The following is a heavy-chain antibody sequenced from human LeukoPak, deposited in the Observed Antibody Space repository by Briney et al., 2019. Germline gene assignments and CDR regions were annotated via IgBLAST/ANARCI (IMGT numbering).Heavy chain of an antibody. Sequence: SETLSLTCAVYGGSFSGYYWSWIRQPPGKGLEWIGEINHSGSTNYNPSLKSRVTISVDTSKNQFSLKLSSVTAADTAVYYCARGWQWPELGVDPWGQGTLVTVSS. CDR3: ARGWQWPELGVDP. J-gene: IGHJ5*02. D-gene: IGHD6-19*01. V-gene: IGHV4-34*01. CDR1: GGSFSGYY. CDR2: INHSGST.